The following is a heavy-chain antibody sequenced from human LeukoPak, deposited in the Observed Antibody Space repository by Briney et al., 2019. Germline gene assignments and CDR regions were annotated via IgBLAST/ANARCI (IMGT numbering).Heavy chain of an antibody. V-gene: IGHV3-48*03. CDR1: GFTFSSYE. CDR2: ISSSGSTI. D-gene: IGHD4-23*01. Sequence: GGSLRLSCAASGFTFSSYEMNWVRQAPGKGLEWVSYISSSGSTIYYADSVKGRFTISRDNSKNTLFLQMNSLRAEDTAVYYCARDYGGSSPFDYWGQGTLVTVSS. CDR3: ARDYGGSSPFDY. J-gene: IGHJ4*02.